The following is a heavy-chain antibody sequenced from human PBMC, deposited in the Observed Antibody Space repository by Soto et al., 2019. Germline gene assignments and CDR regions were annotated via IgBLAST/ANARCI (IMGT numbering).Heavy chain of an antibody. J-gene: IGHJ4*02. D-gene: IGHD1-7*01. V-gene: IGHV4-59*01. CDR1: GGSISSYY. CDR3: ARDAEITGNTDRGFDY. CDR2: IYYSGGT. Sequence: SETLSLTCTVSGGSISSYYWSWIRQPPGKGLEWIGYIYYSGGTNYNPSLKSRVTISVDTSKNQFSLKLSSVTAADTAVYYCARDAEITGNTDRGFDYWGQGTLVTVSS.